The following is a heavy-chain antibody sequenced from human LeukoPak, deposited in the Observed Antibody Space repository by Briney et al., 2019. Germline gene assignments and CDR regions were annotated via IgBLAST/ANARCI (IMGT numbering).Heavy chain of an antibody. CDR2: ISSTSSPI. Sequence: GGSLRLSCAASGFTFSSYSMNWVRQAPGKGLEWVSYISSTSSPIYYADSVKGRSAISRDNAKNSLYLQMNSLRDEDTAVYYCASYGDFPRWYFDLWGRGTLVTVSS. V-gene: IGHV3-48*02. J-gene: IGHJ2*01. CDR3: ASYGDFPRWYFDL. D-gene: IGHD4-17*01. CDR1: GFTFSSYS.